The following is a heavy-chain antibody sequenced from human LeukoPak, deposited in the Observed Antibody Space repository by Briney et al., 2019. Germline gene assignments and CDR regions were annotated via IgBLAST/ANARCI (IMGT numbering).Heavy chain of an antibody. CDR2: INHCGST. J-gene: IGHJ4*02. CDR3: ASFRGPSHYYGSGSYYIY. CDR1: GGSFSGYY. D-gene: IGHD3-10*01. V-gene: IGHV4-34*01. Sequence: SSETLSLTCAVYGGSFSGYYWSWIRQPPGKGLEWIGEINHCGSTNYNPSLKSRVTISVDTSKNQFSLKLSSVTAADTAVYYCASFRGPSHYYGSGSYYIYWGQGTLVTVSS.